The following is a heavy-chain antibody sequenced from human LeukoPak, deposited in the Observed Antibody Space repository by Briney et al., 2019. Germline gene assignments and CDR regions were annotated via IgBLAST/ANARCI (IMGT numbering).Heavy chain of an antibody. Sequence: GGSLRLSCAASGFPFSVYAMTGLRQSPGKGLEWVSAISGSGGSTYYAYSVKGLFAIFRDNSKNTLYLQMNSLRAEDTAVYYCATFNRGGDSSRGHYWGQGTLVTVSS. V-gene: IGHV3-23*01. D-gene: IGHD6-13*01. J-gene: IGHJ4*02. CDR3: ATFNRGGDSSRGHY. CDR1: GFPFSVYA. CDR2: ISGSGGST.